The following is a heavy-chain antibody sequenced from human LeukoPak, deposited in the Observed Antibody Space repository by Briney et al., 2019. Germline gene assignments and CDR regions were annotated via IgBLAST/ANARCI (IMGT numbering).Heavy chain of an antibody. Sequence: SVKVSCKASGGTFSSYAISWVRQAPGQGLEWMGGIIPIFGTANYAQKFQGRVTITADESTSTAYMELSSLRSEDTAVYYCARGPTRITMVRGARDYYFDYWGQGTLVTVSS. CDR3: ARGPTRITMVRGARDYYFDY. CDR1: GGTFSSYA. J-gene: IGHJ4*02. D-gene: IGHD3-10*01. CDR2: IIPIFGTA. V-gene: IGHV1-69*01.